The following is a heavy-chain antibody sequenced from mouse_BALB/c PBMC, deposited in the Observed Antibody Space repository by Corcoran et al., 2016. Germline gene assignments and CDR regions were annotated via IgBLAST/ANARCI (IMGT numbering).Heavy chain of an antibody. Sequence: QIQLVQTAPELKKPGETVEISCKASGYSFTNYGMDWVKQAPGKGLKWRGWINTYTGEPTYADDFKGRFAFSLETSASTAYLQINNLKNEDMATYFCAREPYAMDYWGQGASVTVSS. CDR1: GYSFTNYG. CDR2: INTYTGEP. V-gene: IGHV9-1*02. CDR3: AREPYAMDY. J-gene: IGHJ4*01.